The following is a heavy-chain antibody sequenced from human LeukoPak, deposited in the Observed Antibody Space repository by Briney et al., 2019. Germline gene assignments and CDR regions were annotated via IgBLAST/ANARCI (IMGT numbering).Heavy chain of an antibody. V-gene: IGHV3-30-3*01. CDR2: ISYDGSTE. Sequence: GRSLRLSCAASGFTFSSYAMHWVRQAPGKGLEWVAVISYDGSTEYYADSVKGRFTISRDNSENTLYLQMNSLRVEDTAVYFCARGRRSYCSSTSCHSLFDYWGQGTLVIVSS. J-gene: IGHJ4*02. CDR1: GFTFSSYA. CDR3: ARGRRSYCSSTSCHSLFDY. D-gene: IGHD2-2*01.